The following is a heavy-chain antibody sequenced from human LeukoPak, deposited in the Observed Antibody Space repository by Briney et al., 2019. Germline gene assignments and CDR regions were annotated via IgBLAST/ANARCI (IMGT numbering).Heavy chain of an antibody. Sequence: GGSLRLSCAASGFTFSSYEMNWVRQAPGKGLEWVSSISSSSSYIYYADSVKGRFTISRDNAKNSLYLQMNSLRAEDTAVYYCASNYYGSGSFDYWGQGTLVTVSS. D-gene: IGHD3-10*01. CDR3: ASNYYGSGSFDY. J-gene: IGHJ4*02. CDR2: ISSSSSYI. CDR1: GFTFSSYE. V-gene: IGHV3-21*01.